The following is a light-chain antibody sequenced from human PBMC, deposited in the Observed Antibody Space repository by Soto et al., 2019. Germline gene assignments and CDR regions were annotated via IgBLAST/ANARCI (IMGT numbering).Light chain of an antibody. J-gene: IGKJ5*01. Sequence: EIVLTQSPGTLSLSPGERATLSCRASQSVSSSYLAWYQQKPGQAPRLLIYGASSRATGIPDRFSGSGSGKDFTLTISRLEPEDFPVYYCQQYSSSTITLGQGTRLEIK. V-gene: IGKV3-20*01. CDR1: QSVSSSY. CDR3: QQYSSSTIT. CDR2: GAS.